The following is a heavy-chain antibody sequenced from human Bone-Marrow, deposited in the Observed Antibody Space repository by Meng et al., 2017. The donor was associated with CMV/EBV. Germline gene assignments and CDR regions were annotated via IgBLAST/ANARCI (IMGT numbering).Heavy chain of an antibody. CDR3: ARDYMYDSSGYYHDY. D-gene: IGHD3-22*01. CDR2: IYSGGSR. J-gene: IGHJ4*02. CDR1: GFTVSSNY. Sequence: GESLKISCAASGFTVSSNYMNWVRQAPGKGLEWVSVIYSGGSRYYTDSVKGRFTISRDNSKNKPYLQMNRLRAEDKAVYYYARDYMYDSSGYYHDYWGQGTVVTVSS. V-gene: IGHV3-66*02.